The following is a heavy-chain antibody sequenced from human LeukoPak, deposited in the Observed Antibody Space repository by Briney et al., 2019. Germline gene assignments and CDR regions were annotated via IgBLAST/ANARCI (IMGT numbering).Heavy chain of an antibody. CDR3: ARGSRDGYNHFDY. J-gene: IGHJ4*02. Sequence: SETLSLXCTISGGSITSYHWSWIRQPPGKGLEWIGYIYHSGSTNYNPSLKSRVTISVDTSKNQFSLNLRSVTAADTAVYYCARGSRDGYNHFDYWGQGTLVTVSS. V-gene: IGHV4-59*01. CDR1: GGSITSYH. D-gene: IGHD5-24*01. CDR2: IYHSGST.